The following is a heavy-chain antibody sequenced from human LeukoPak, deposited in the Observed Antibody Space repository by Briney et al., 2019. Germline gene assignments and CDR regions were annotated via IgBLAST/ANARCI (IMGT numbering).Heavy chain of an antibody. D-gene: IGHD1-26*01. CDR2: INPSGGST. CDR3: ARDWGGATHGNYYYYYGMDV. J-gene: IGHJ6*02. Sequence: ASVKVSCKASGYTFTSYYMHWVRQAPGQGLEWMGIINPSGGSTSYAQKFQGRATMTRDTSTSTVYMELSSLRSEDTAVYYCARDWGGATHGNYYYYYGMDVWGQGTTVTVSS. V-gene: IGHV1-46*01. CDR1: GYTFTSYY.